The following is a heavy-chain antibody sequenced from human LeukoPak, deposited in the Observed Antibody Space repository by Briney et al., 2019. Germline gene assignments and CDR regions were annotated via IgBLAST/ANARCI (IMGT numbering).Heavy chain of an antibody. V-gene: IGHV4-38-2*02. D-gene: IGHD2-8*02. Sequence: SETLSLTCTVSGYSISSGYYWGWIRQPPGKGLEWIGSIYYSGSTYYNPSLKSRVTISVDTSKNQFSLKLSSVTAAGTAVYYCARHRTRGGFDYWGQGTLVTVSS. CDR3: ARHRTRGGFDY. CDR2: IYYSGST. J-gene: IGHJ4*02. CDR1: GYSISSGYY.